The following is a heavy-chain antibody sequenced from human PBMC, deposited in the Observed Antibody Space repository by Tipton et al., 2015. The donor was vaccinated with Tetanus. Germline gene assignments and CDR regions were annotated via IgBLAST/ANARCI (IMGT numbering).Heavy chain of an antibody. J-gene: IGHJ4*02. CDR3: TTGYDSSGYYPYDY. Sequence: SLRLSCAASGFTFSSYAMSWVRQAPGKGLEWASAISGSGGSTYYADSVKGRFTISRDNSKNTLYLQMNSLRAEDTAVYYCTTGYDSSGYYPYDYWGQGTLVTVSS. CDR2: ISGSGGST. CDR1: GFTFSSYA. D-gene: IGHD3-22*01. V-gene: IGHV3-23*01.